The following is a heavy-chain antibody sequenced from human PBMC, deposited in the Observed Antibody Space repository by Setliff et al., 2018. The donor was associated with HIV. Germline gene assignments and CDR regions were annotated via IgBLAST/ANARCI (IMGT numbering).Heavy chain of an antibody. Sequence: PSETLSLTCTVSTDSFSNFHWSWMRQPAGKGLEWIGRIFGSGTTHYNPSLKSRVTMSIDTSKNQFSLTLTSVTAADTGMYYCARSRGSSDSWGQGTLVTVSS. J-gene: IGHJ4*02. CDR3: ARSRGSSDS. CDR2: IFGSGTT. D-gene: IGHD2-15*01. CDR1: TDSFSNFH. V-gene: IGHV4-4*07.